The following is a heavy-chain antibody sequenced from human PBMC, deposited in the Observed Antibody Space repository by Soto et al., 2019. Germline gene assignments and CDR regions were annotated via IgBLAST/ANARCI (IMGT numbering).Heavy chain of an antibody. CDR3: ARDPYCGGDCSSAIFDY. J-gene: IGHJ4*02. CDR2: ISNDGSNI. V-gene: IGHV3-33*01. CDR1: GFTFISYG. D-gene: IGHD2-21*02. Sequence: GGSLRLSCAASGFTFISYGMHWVRQAPGKGLEWVAVISNDGSNIYYADSVKGRFTISRDNAKNSLYLQMNSLRAEDTAVYYCARDPYCGGDCSSAIFDYWGQGTLVTVSS.